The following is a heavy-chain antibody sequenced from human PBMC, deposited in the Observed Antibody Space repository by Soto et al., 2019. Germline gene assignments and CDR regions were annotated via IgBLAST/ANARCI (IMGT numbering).Heavy chain of an antibody. CDR3: ARTQSRKGFGG. CDR2: IYYSGST. V-gene: IGHV4-39*01. D-gene: IGHD3-10*01. CDR1: GGSISSSSYY. J-gene: IGHJ1*01. Sequence: SETLSLTCTVSGGSISSSSYYWGWIRQPPGKGLEWIGSIYYSGSTYYNPSLKSRVTISVDTSKNQFSLKLSSVTAADTAVYYCARTQSRKGFGGWGQGTLVTVSS.